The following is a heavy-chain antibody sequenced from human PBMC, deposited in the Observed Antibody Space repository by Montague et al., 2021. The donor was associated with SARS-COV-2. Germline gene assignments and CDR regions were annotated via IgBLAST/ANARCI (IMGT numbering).Heavy chain of an antibody. Sequence: CAISGDSVWSNTAAWNWIRQSPSGGLEWLGRTNYRSKWTSDYATSVEGRISIGPDTSKNQFFLHLRSVTPEATGVYYCVRDTGSAQAGFDAWGQGTLVTVSS. J-gene: IGHJ4*02. V-gene: IGHV6-1*01. CDR3: VRDTGSAQAGFDA. CDR2: TNYRSKWTS. D-gene: IGHD4-17*01. CDR1: GDSVWSNTAA.